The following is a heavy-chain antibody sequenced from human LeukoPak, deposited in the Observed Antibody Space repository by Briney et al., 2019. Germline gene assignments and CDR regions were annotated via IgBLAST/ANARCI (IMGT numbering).Heavy chain of an antibody. CDR1: GGSISSGSYY. V-gene: IGHV4-61*02. CDR2: IYTSGSA. CDR3: ARAVGSSESNWFDP. Sequence: SQTLSLTCTVSGGSISSGSYYWSWIRQPAGKGLEWIGRIYTSGSANYNPSLKSRVTMSVDRSKNQFSLKLRSVTAADTAVYYCARAVGSSESNWFDPWGQGALVTVSS. J-gene: IGHJ5*02. D-gene: IGHD1-26*01.